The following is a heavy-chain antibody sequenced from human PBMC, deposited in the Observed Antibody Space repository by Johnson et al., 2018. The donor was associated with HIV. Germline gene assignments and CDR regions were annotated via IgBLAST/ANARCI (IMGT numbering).Heavy chain of an antibody. CDR1: GFTFSDYY. V-gene: IGHV3-13*01. Sequence: MLLVESGGGLVKPGGSLRLSCAASGFTFSDYYMSWIRQATGKGLEWVSAIGTAGDTYYPGSVKGRFTISREHAKNSLYLQMNSLRAGDTAVYYCARALRTALGSPWNGGYDAFDIWGQGTMVTVSS. CDR3: ARALRTALGSPWNGGYDAFDI. J-gene: IGHJ3*02. CDR2: IGTAGDT. D-gene: IGHD1-1*01.